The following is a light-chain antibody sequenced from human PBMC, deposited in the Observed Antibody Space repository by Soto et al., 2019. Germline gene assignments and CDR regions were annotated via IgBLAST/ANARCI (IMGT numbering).Light chain of an antibody. J-gene: IGKJ4*01. V-gene: IGKV3-15*01. Sequence: IVMTQSPATLSVSPGERVTLSCRASQSVTPNVAWYQQIPGQAPRLLFYTAMTRAAGVPARFSANESGTEFTLTINGLQSEDFAVYYCQQYDSWPLTFGGGTRVEIK. CDR3: QQYDSWPLT. CDR2: TAM. CDR1: QSVTPN.